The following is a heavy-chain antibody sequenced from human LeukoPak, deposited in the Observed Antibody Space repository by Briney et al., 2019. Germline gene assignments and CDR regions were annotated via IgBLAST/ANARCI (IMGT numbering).Heavy chain of an antibody. D-gene: IGHD6-19*01. V-gene: IGHV3-21*01. Sequence: GGSLRLSCAASGFTFSSYSMNWVRQAPGKGLEWVSSISSSSSYIYYADSVKGRFTISRDNAKNSLYLQMNSLRAEDTAVYYCATDQWPTGYHFDYWGQGTLVTVSS. CDR2: ISSSSSYI. J-gene: IGHJ4*02. CDR1: GFTFSSYS. CDR3: ATDQWPTGYHFDY.